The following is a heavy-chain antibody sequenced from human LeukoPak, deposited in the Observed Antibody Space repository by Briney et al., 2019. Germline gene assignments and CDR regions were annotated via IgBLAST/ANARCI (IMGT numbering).Heavy chain of an antibody. Sequence: GRCLRLSCAASGFTFSSYAMSWVSQAPGKGREWVSAISGSGGSTYYADSVKGSFAISRDNSTHTLYLRMNSLRAEDPAVYYCAKESYYYDSSGYSYFFDYWGQGTLVTVSS. J-gene: IGHJ4*02. D-gene: IGHD3-22*01. CDR3: AKESYYYDSSGYSYFFDY. V-gene: IGHV3-23*01. CDR1: GFTFSSYA. CDR2: ISGSGGST.